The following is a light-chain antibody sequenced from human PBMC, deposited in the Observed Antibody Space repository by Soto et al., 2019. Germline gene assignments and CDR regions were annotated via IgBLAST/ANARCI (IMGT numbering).Light chain of an antibody. V-gene: IGKV1-12*01. CDR2: AAS. CDR1: QGINSW. CDR3: QQGDSFPIT. J-gene: IGKJ5*01. Sequence: DLQMTQSPSSVSASVGDRVTITCRASQGINSWLAWYQQKPGKAPKLLIYAASSLQSGVPSRFSGSSSGTDFTLTISSLQPEDFATYYCQQGDSFPITFGQGTRLEIK.